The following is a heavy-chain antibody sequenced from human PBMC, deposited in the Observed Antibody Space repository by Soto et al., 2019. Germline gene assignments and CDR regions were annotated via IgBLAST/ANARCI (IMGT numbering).Heavy chain of an antibody. CDR3: AREVQPVVRREYDY. CDR1: GFTFSTCT. CDR2: IGSGGSP. V-gene: IGHV3-21*06. J-gene: IGHJ4*02. Sequence: EVQLVESGGGLVKPGGSLRLSCAVSGFTFSTCTMNWVRQAPGKGLEWVSSIGSGGSPYYADSVKGRFTISRDNAKNSLYLQMNSLRAEESAVYYCAREVQPVVRREYDYWGQGTLVNVSS. D-gene: IGHD2-15*01.